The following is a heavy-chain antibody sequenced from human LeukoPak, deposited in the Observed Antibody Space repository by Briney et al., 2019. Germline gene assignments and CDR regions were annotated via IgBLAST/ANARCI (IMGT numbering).Heavy chain of an antibody. D-gene: IGHD3-10*01. Sequence: PGGSLRLSCAASGFTFSSYSMNWVRQAPGKGLEWVSSISSSSSYIYYADSVKGRFTISRDNAKNSLYLQMNSLRAEDTAVYYCAREGITMVRGVIHYFDYWGQGTLVTVSS. V-gene: IGHV3-21*01. J-gene: IGHJ4*02. CDR1: GFTFSSYS. CDR3: AREGITMVRGVIHYFDY. CDR2: ISSSSSYI.